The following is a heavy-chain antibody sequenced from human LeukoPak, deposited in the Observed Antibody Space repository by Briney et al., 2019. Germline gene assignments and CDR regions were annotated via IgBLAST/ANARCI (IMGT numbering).Heavy chain of an antibody. CDR1: GFTFSDYC. V-gene: IGHV3-23*01. J-gene: IGHJ5*02. Sequence: GGSLRLSCAASGFTFSDYCIMWVRQAPGKGLQRVSSITGSGGGTFYADSVKGRFIISRDNSKNTLYLQLNSLRVEDTAVYYCAKGRAAGAVDWFDPWGQGTLVTVSS. CDR3: AKGRAAGAVDWFDP. CDR2: ITGSGGGT. D-gene: IGHD6-13*01.